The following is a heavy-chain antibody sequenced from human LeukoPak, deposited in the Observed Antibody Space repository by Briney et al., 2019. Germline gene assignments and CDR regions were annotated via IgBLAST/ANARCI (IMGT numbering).Heavy chain of an antibody. J-gene: IGHJ3*02. CDR3: ARQYHYDSSGYPYAFEI. Sequence: TRGESLKISCQGSGYSFTSYWIFWLRQMPGKGLEWMGRIDPSDSYTNYSPSFQGHVTISGDKSISTAYLQWSSLKASDTAMYYCARQYHYDSSGYPYAFEIWGPGTLVTVSS. CDR1: GYSFTSYW. V-gene: IGHV5-10-1*01. D-gene: IGHD3-22*01. CDR2: IDPSDSYT.